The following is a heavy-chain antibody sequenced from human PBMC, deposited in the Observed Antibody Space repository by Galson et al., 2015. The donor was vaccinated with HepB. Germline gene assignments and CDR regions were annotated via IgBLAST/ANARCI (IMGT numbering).Heavy chain of an antibody. J-gene: IGHJ3*01. D-gene: IGHD7-27*01. V-gene: IGHV3-23*01. Sequence: SLRLSCAASGFTFKTYTMTWVRQAPGKGLEWLLSIRDGIHYADSVKGRFTISRDTSKNMVYLQMNSLRAEDTAVYYCLKGGWGSVFDVWGLGTMVTVSS. CDR2: IRDGI. CDR1: GFTFKTYT. CDR3: LKGGWGSVFDV.